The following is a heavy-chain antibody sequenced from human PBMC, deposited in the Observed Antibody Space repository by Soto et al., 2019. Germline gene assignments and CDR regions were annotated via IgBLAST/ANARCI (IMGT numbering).Heavy chain of an antibody. CDR1: GYAFTSYD. J-gene: IGHJ6*02. CDR3: AVVSSWFVGYGMDV. CDR2: MNPNSGDT. Sequence: QVQLVQSGAEVKKPGASVKVSCKASGYAFTSYDIQWVRQATGQGREWMGWMNPNSGDTGYAQKFEGRVTMTRDTSIRTAYMEVGSLTSEDTAVYYCAVVSSWFVGYGMDVWGQGTTVIVSS. D-gene: IGHD6-13*01. V-gene: IGHV1-8*01.